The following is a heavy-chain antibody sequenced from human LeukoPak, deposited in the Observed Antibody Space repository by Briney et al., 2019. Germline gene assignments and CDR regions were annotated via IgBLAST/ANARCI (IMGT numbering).Heavy chain of an antibody. CDR3: ARTRYYYNSRSYGAPYYFDY. CDR2: IYYSGST. D-gene: IGHD3-10*01. J-gene: IGHJ4*02. V-gene: IGHV4-39*01. CDR1: GGSISSSIYY. Sequence: PSETLSLTCTVSGGSISSSIYYWGWIRQPPGKGLEWIGSIYYSGSTYYNPSLKSRVTISVDTSKNQFSLKLSSVTAADTAVYYCARTRYYYNSRSYGAPYYFDYWGQGTLVTVSS.